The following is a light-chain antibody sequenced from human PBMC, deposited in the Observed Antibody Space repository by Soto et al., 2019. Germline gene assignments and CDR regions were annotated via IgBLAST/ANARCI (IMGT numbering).Light chain of an antibody. Sequence: IQMTQSPSTLSGSVGDRVTITCRASQTISSCLAWYQQKPGKAPKLLIYKASTLKSGVPSRFSGSGSGTEVILSIISLQPEDIATYYCLQVSSFPRTFGQGTKVDIK. J-gene: IGKJ1*01. CDR3: LQVSSFPRT. CDR2: KAS. CDR1: QTISSC. V-gene: IGKV1-5*03.